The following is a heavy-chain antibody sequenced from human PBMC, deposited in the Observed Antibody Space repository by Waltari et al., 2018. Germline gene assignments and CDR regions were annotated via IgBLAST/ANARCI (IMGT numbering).Heavy chain of an antibody. CDR1: GIPLRGFC. V-gene: IGHV3-7*03. CDR2: IKADGSEQ. Sequence: EVQLVESGGTLVQPGGSLRLSCAASGIPLRGFCMTWVRQAPGKGLEWVANIKADGSEQYYVDSVRGRFTISRDNAENSLYLQMNSLIADDTAVYYCARGSAYYVRVWDYWGQGTLVTVSS. J-gene: IGHJ4*02. CDR3: ARGSAYYVRVWDY. D-gene: IGHD3-16*01.